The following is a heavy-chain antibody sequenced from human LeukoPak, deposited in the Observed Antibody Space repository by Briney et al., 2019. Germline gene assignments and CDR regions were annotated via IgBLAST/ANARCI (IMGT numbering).Heavy chain of an antibody. D-gene: IGHD2-2*01. V-gene: IGHV1-24*01. J-gene: IGHJ4*02. CDR3: ATAPRYCSSTSCYDPKFDY. CDR2: FDPEDGET. Sequence: VASVKVSCKVSGYTLTELSMHWVRQAPGKGLEWMGGFDPEDGETIYAQKFQGRVTMTEDTSTDTAYMELSSLRSEDTAVYYCATAPRYCSSTSCYDPKFDYWGQGPLVTVPS. CDR1: GYTLTELS.